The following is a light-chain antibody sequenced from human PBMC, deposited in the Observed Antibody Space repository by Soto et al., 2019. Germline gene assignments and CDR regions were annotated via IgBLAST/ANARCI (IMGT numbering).Light chain of an antibody. CDR2: TAS. CDR3: QHSYNAPRT. Sequence: DIQMTQSPSSLSASVGDRVTITCRASQSISSYLNWYQQKPGKAPNLLIYTASNLQSGVPSRFSGSGSGTDFTLTISSLQPEDFATYYCQHSYNAPRTFGQGTKVEIK. CDR1: QSISSY. J-gene: IGKJ1*01. V-gene: IGKV1-39*01.